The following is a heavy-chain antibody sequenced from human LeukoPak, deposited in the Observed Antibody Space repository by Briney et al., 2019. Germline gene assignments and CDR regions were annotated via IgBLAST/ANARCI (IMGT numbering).Heavy chain of an antibody. CDR2: IYYSGST. Sequence: PSETLSLTCTVSGGSISSYYWSWIRQPPGKGLEWIGYIYYSGSTNYNPSLKSRVTISVDTSKNQFSLKLSSVTAADTAVYYCARQLEWTFDYWGQGTLVTVSS. J-gene: IGHJ4*02. CDR3: ARQLEWTFDY. CDR1: GGSISSYY. V-gene: IGHV4-59*08. D-gene: IGHD1-1*01.